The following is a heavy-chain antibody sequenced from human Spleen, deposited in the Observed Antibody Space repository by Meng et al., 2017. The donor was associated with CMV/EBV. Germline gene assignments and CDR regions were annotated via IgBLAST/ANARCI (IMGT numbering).Heavy chain of an antibody. CDR2: IVPVLGVS. CDR3: ARDGGFVEWLHRYRYFDR. CDR1: GSVSGYA. D-gene: IGHD3-3*01. V-gene: IGHV1-69*10. J-gene: IGHJ2*01. Sequence: GSVSGYAISWVRQAPGQGLEWMGEIVPVLGVSKYAQKFQGRITITADRSTDTAYMELSSLRSDDTAVYFCARDGGFVEWLHRYRYFDRWGRGTLVTVSS.